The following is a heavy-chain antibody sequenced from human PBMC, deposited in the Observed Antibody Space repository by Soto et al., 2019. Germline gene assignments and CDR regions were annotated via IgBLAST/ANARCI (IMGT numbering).Heavy chain of an antibody. CDR3: ARDYYGAVVVPANYFDY. V-gene: IGHV1-46*01. J-gene: IGHJ4*02. D-gene: IGHD2-2*01. CDR2: INPSGGST. Sequence: GASVKVSCKASGYTFTSYYMHWVRQAPGQGLEWMGIINPSGGSTSYAQKFQGRVTMTRDTSTSTVYMELSSLRSEDTAVYYCARDYYGAVVVPANYFDYWGQGTLVTVSS. CDR1: GYTFTSYY.